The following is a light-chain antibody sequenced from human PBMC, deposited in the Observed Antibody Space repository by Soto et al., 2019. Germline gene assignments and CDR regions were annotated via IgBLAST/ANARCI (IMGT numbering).Light chain of an antibody. J-gene: IGKJ3*01. CDR1: QSVSVN. CDR2: GVS. Sequence: EIVMTQSPGTLSVSPGERATLSCRASQSVSVNLAWYQQKPGQAPRLLIYGVSTRATGIPARFSGSESGTEFTLTISSLQSEDFDVYYCQQSNDWPFTFGPGTKVDIK. V-gene: IGKV3-15*01. CDR3: QQSNDWPFT.